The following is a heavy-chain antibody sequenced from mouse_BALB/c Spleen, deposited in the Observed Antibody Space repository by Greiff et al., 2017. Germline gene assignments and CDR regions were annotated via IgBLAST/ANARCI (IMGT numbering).Heavy chain of an antibody. J-gene: IGHJ4*01. CDR3: ARSGDYGAMDY. CDR2: IDPANGNT. CDR1: GFNIKDTY. Sequence: VQLQQSGAELVKPGASVKLSCTASGFNIKDTYMHWVKQRPEQGLEWIGRIDPANGNTKYDPKFQGKATITGDTSSNTAYLQLSSLTSEDTAVYYCARSGDYGAMDYWGQGTSVTVSS. V-gene: IGHV14-3*02. D-gene: IGHD3-2*02.